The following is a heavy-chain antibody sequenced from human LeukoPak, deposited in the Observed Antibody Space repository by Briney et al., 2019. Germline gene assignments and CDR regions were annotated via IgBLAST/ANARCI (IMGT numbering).Heavy chain of an antibody. CDR1: GGSISGYY. Sequence: SETLSLTCTVSGGSISGYYRTWIRQPPGKGLEWIGYISNSGSSDYNPSLKSRVTISVDTSKNQLSLKLASVTAADTAVYYYARGGGYFDYWGQGTLVTVSS. V-gene: IGHV4-59*01. J-gene: IGHJ4*02. CDR3: ARGGGYFDY. D-gene: IGHD3-10*01. CDR2: ISNSGSS.